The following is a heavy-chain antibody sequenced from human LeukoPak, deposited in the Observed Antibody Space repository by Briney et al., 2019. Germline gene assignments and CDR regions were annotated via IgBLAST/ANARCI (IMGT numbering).Heavy chain of an antibody. V-gene: IGHV1-2*02. CDR1: GYTFTGYY. D-gene: IGHD3/OR15-3a*01. CDR2: ITPNGGGT. J-gene: IGHJ4*02. Sequence: GASMKVSCKASGYTFTGYYLHWVRPAPGQGLEWMGWITPNGGGTNYAQKFQGRVTMNRHTSISTAYREDSSVRSDDTAVHFCKGGLDEWGQGALVTVSS. CDR3: KGGLDE.